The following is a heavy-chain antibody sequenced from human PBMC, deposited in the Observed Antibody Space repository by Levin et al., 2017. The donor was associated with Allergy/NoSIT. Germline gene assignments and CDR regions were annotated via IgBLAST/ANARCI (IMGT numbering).Heavy chain of an antibody. Sequence: LSLTCAASGFPFDQYAMHWVRQAPGKGLEWVSGISWNSGSIGYVDSVKGRFTISRDNTKSSLYLQMSSLRPEDTAFYYCAKLAGSLLLWNNRESNGLDSWGQGTLVTVSS. V-gene: IGHV3-9*01. CDR1: GFPFDQYA. J-gene: IGHJ4*02. CDR2: ISWNSGSI. D-gene: IGHD1/OR15-1a*01. CDR3: AKLAGSLLLWNNRESNGLDS.